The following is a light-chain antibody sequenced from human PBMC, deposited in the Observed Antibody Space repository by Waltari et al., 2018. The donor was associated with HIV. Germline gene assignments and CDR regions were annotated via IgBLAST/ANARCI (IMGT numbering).Light chain of an antibody. CDR2: GST. V-gene: IGLV1-40*01. J-gene: IGLJ3*02. Sequence: QYALTQPPSVSGAPGQSVTISCSGHSFNIGARFDLHWYPRVPGPAPKRLISGSTNRPAGVPDRFSGSTSGASASLTISEQQTEDEGDYFCQSYDNSPSAWVFGTGTTLTVL. CDR1: SFNIGARFD. CDR3: QSYDNSPSAWV.